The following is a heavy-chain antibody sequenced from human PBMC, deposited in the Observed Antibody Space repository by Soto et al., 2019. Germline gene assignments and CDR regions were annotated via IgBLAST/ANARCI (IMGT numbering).Heavy chain of an antibody. CDR1: GSSISDFY. Sequence: QVHLQESGPGLVKPSETLSLTCSLSGSSISDFYWSWLRQPPGKGLEWIGNIHSGSTNYNPSLKSRVTVSVDTSQNQLSLKLSSLTPADTAIYYCARSTGWPGFDFWGQGALVTVSS. V-gene: IGHV4-59*01. CDR3: ARSTGWPGFDF. J-gene: IGHJ4*02. D-gene: IGHD6-19*01. CDR2: IHSGST.